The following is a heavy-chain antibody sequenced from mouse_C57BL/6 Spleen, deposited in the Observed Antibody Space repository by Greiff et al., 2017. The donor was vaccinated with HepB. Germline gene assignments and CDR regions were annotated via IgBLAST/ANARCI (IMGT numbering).Heavy chain of an antibody. CDR3: ARWGLRAY. V-gene: IGHV1-61*01. D-gene: IGHD2-4*01. J-gene: IGHJ2*01. CDR1: GYTFTSYW. CDR2: IYPSDSET. Sequence: VQLQQPGAELVRPGSSVKLSCKASGYTFTSYWMDWVKQRPGQGLEWIGNIYPSDSETHYNQKFKDKATLTVDKSSSTAYMQLSSLTSEDSAVYYCARWGLRAYWGQGTTLTVSS.